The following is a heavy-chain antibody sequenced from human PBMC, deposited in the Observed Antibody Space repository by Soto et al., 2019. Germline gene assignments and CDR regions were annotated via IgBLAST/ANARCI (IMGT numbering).Heavy chain of an antibody. CDR1: GYTFTSYG. J-gene: IGHJ4*02. D-gene: IGHD6-13*01. Sequence: QVQRVQSGAEVKKPGASVKVSCKASGYTFTSYGISWLRQAPRQGLQWMGWISAYNGNKNYAQNLKCIVTMTTATSTRTAYMELRSLTADYTALYNCASEAAAGTLDYWGQGALVTVSS. V-gene: IGHV1-18*01. CDR2: ISAYNGNK. CDR3: ASEAAAGTLDY.